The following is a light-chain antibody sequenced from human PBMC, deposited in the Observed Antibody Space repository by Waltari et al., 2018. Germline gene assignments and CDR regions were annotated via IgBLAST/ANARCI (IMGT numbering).Light chain of an antibody. V-gene: IGKV1-39*01. J-gene: IGKJ4*02. Sequence: DRVTISCRASQSLSSDLTWYQQKPGKAPDLLIYAASNVQSGVPSRFSGSGSGTDFTLPISSLQPEDAATYCGKGRYSKPGCTCGGAATGES. CDR2: AAS. CDR3: KGRYSKPGCT. CDR1: QSLSSD.